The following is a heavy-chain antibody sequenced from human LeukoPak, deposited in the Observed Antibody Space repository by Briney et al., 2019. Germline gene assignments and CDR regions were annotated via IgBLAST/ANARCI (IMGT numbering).Heavy chain of an antibody. D-gene: IGHD6-13*01. CDR1: GFTFSSYA. Sequence: GGSLRLSCTASGFTFSSYAMSWVRQDPGKGLEWVSAISGSGGSTYYADSVKGRFTISRDNSKNTLYLQMNSLRAEDTAVYYCAKDGGSWGVGEWFDPWGQGTLVTVSS. V-gene: IGHV3-23*01. CDR3: AKDGGSWGVGEWFDP. CDR2: ISGSGGST. J-gene: IGHJ5*02.